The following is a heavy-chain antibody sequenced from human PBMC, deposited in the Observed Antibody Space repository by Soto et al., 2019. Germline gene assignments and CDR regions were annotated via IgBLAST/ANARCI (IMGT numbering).Heavy chain of an antibody. V-gene: IGHV3-11*01. CDR1: GFTFSDSY. Sequence: QVHLLESGGGSVRPGGSLRVSCAASGFTFSDSYMGWIRQAPGKGLEWVSYISQSGSAISYADSVKGRFTISRDNANKSLDLQLNSLRGDDTAVYFCARGVNLYNVGTKYFDLWGQVVHVTVSS. CDR2: ISQSGSAI. J-gene: IGHJ4*02. D-gene: IGHD1-26*01. CDR3: ARGVNLYNVGTKYFDL.